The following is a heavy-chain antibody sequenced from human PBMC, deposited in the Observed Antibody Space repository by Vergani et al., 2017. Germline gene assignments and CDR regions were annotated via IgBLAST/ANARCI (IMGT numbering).Heavy chain of an antibody. Sequence: QITLKESGPTLVKPTQTLTLTCTVSGFSLSNARMGVSWIRQPPGKALEWLAHIFSNDEKSYSTSLKSRLTISKDTSKSQVVLTMTNMDPVDTATYYCARIRRDSAWFDPWGQGTLVTVSS. V-gene: IGHV2-26*01. CDR2: IFSNDEK. CDR3: ARIRRDSAWFDP. CDR1: GFSLSNARMG. J-gene: IGHJ5*02. D-gene: IGHD5-18*01.